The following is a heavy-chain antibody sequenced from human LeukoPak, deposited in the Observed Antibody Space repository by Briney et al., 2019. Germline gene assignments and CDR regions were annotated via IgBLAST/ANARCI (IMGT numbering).Heavy chain of an antibody. CDR3: ARGSPRGGLDS. J-gene: IGHJ4*02. Sequence: GGSLRLSCAASDFAFSTFTMHWVRQAPGKGLEWVSSVSSSSRTINYADSVQGRSTVSRDNANNSMYLQINDLRREDTAVYYCARGSPRGGLDSWGQGTLVTVSS. D-gene: IGHD1-14*01. V-gene: IGHV3-48*01. CDR2: VSSSSRTI. CDR1: DFAFSTFT.